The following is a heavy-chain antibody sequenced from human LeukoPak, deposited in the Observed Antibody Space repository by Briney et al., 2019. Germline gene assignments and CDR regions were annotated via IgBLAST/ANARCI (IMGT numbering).Heavy chain of an antibody. CDR2: IYTSGST. CDR1: CGSISSGSYY. J-gene: IGHJ4*02. Sequence: SETLSLTCTVSCGSISSGSYYWSWIRQPAGKGLEWIGRIYTSGSTNYNPSLKSRVTISVDTSKNQFSLKLSSVTAADTAVYYCAGNYYGSGSYYSEDRYWGQGTLVTVSS. D-gene: IGHD3-10*01. CDR3: AGNYYGSGSYYSEDRY. V-gene: IGHV4-61*02.